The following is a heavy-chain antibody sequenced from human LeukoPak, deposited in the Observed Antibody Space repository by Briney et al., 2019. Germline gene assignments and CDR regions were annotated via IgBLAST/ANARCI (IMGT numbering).Heavy chain of an antibody. J-gene: IGHJ6*02. CDR1: GYTFTSYG. V-gene: IGHV1-18*01. D-gene: IGHD1-26*01. Sequence: ASVKVSCKASGYTFTSYGISWVRQAPGQGLEWMGWISAYNGNTNYAQKLQGRVIMTTDTSTSTAYMELRSLRSDDTAVYYCARDKGSSYYYYYYGMDVWGQGTTVTVSS. CDR2: ISAYNGNT. CDR3: ARDKGSSYYYYYYGMDV.